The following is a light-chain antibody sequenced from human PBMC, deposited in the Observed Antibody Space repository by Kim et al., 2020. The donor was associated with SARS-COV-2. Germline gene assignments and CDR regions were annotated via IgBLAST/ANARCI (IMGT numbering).Light chain of an antibody. CDR2: VHSDGSH. V-gene: IGLV4-69*01. CDR1: NGRYHDA. J-gene: IGLJ3*02. CDR3: QTWGPGIRV. Sequence: SVKLTCTLGNGRYHDAIAWHQQRPGKGPRYLMKVHSDGSHSKGDGIPDRFSGSSSGAERYLTISSLQSDDEADYYCQTWGPGIRVFGGGTQLTVL.